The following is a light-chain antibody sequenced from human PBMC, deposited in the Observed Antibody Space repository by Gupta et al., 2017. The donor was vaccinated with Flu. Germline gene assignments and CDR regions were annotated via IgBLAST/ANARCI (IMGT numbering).Light chain of an antibody. Sequence: DIVITPSPDSLAVSLGERATINCKSSQRVLYSSNNKNYLAWYQQKPGQPPKLLIYWASTRESGVPDRFSGSGSGTDFTLTISSLQAEDVAVYYCQQYYSTPITFGQGTRLEIK. CDR1: QRVLYSSNNKNY. J-gene: IGKJ5*01. V-gene: IGKV4-1*01. CDR3: QQYYSTPIT. CDR2: WAS.